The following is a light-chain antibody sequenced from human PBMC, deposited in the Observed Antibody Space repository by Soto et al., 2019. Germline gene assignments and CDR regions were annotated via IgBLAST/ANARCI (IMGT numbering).Light chain of an antibody. J-gene: IGLJ2*01. CDR1: ALAIQY. V-gene: IGLV3-25*02. CDR3: QSADSNGTSVV. Sequence: SYELTQPPSVSVSPGQTARITCSGDALAIQYTHWYQQKPGQAPVLVIYKDSERPSGIPERFSGSSSGTTVTMTISGVQAEDEADYYYQSADSNGTSVVFGGGTKLTVL. CDR2: KDS.